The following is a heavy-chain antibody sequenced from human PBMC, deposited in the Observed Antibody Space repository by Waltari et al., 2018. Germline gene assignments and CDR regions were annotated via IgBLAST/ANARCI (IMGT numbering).Heavy chain of an antibody. CDR1: GGSISSGSYY. CDR3: ARSRAFDI. V-gene: IGHV4-61*02. Sequence: QVQLQESGPGLVKPSQTLSLTCTVSGGSISSGSYYWSWIRQPAGKGLEWIGRIYTLGSTNYNPSLKSRVTISVDTSKNQFSLKLSSVTAADTAVYYCARSRAFDIWGQGTMVTVSS. J-gene: IGHJ3*02. CDR2: IYTLGST.